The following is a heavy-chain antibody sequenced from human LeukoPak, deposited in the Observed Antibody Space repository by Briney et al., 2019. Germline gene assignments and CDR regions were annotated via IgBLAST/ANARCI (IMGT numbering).Heavy chain of an antibody. CDR2: IKSKTDGGTT. CDR1: GFTFSNAW. Sequence: GGSLRLSCAASGFTFSNAWMSWVRQAPGKGLEWVGRIKSKTDGGTTDYAAPVKGRFTISRDDSKNTLYLQMDSLKTEDTAVYYCAKDIAVTGYYFDYWGQGTLVTVSS. D-gene: IGHD6-19*01. V-gene: IGHV3-15*01. J-gene: IGHJ4*02. CDR3: AKDIAVTGYYFDY.